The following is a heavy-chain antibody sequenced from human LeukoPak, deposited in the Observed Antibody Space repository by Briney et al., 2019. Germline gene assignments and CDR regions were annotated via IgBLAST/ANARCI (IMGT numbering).Heavy chain of an antibody. J-gene: IGHJ5*02. Sequence: GVSLRLSCAASGFTFSDYWMNWIRQAPGKGLEWLANIKQDGSEKYYVDSVKGRFTISRDNAKNSLYLEMNSLRAEDTAVYYCASGYWSSYHWFDPWGQGTLVTVSS. CDR1: GFTFSDYW. CDR3: ASGYWSSYHWFDP. V-gene: IGHV3-7*01. D-gene: IGHD2-2*01. CDR2: IKQDGSEK.